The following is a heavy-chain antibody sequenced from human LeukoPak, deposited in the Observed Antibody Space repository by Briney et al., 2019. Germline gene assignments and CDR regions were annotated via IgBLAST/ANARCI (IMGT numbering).Heavy chain of an antibody. D-gene: IGHD5-18*01. Sequence: SETLSLTCAVSGGSISSGGYSWSWIRQPPGKGLEWIGYIYYSGSTNYNPSLKSRVTISVDTSKNQFSLKLSSVTAADTAVYYCARAAGYSYGNPGHAFDIWGQGTMVTVSS. J-gene: IGHJ3*02. CDR2: IYYSGST. V-gene: IGHV4-61*08. CDR1: GGSISSGGYS. CDR3: ARAAGYSYGNPGHAFDI.